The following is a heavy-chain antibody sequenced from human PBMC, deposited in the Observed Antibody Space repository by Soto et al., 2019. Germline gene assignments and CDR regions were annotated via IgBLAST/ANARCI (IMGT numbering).Heavy chain of an antibody. CDR1: GGSISSYY. CDR3: SRGESGSYYDY. Sequence: SETLSLTCTVSGGSISSYYWSWIRQPPGKGLEWIGYIYYSGSTNYNPSLKIRVTISVDTSKNQFSLKLSSVTAADTAVYYCSRGESGSYYDYWGQGTLVTVSS. CDR2: IYYSGST. J-gene: IGHJ4*02. D-gene: IGHD1-26*01. V-gene: IGHV4-59*01.